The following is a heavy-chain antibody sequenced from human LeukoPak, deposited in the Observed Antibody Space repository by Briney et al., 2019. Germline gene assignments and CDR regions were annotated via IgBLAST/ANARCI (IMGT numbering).Heavy chain of an antibody. CDR1: GGSISSSSYQ. D-gene: IGHD2-2*01. CDR2: ISYSGST. V-gene: IGHV4-39*01. CDR3: ARISIVVVPGYFDY. Sequence: SETLSLTCTVSGGSISSSSYQWGWIRQPPGKGLERIGTISYSGSTYYSPSLKSRVTVSVDTSKNQFSLKLSSVTAAGTAVYYCARISIVVVPGYFDYWGQGTLVTVSS. J-gene: IGHJ4*02.